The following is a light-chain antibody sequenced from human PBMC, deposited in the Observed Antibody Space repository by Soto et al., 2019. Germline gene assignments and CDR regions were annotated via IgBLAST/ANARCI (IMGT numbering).Light chain of an antibody. CDR1: QGIGDT. CDR3: QPYNTWPLT. V-gene: IGKV3-15*01. J-gene: IGKJ4*01. CDR2: DTS. Sequence: VMTRSPATLYVSPGEGVTLSCRASQGIGDTLAWYQHKPGQTPRLLIYDTSTRATGVPDRFRGSRSGPEFTLTISSLQSGDFAIYYCQPYNTWPLTFGGGTKVDI.